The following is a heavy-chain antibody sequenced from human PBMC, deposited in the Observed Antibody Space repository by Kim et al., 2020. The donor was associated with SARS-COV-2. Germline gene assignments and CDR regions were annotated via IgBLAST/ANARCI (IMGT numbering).Heavy chain of an antibody. Sequence: YADSVKGRFTISRDNSKNTLYLQMNSLRAEDTAVYYCAKVVQQQWDAFDIWGQGTMVTVSS. D-gene: IGHD6-13*01. J-gene: IGHJ3*02. V-gene: IGHV3-30*02. CDR3: AKVVQQQWDAFDI.